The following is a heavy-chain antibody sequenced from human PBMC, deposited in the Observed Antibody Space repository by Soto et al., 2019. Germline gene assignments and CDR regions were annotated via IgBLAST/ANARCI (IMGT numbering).Heavy chain of an antibody. Sequence: QVQLVQSGAEVKKPGSSVKVSCKASGGTFSSYTISWVRQAPGQGLEWMGRIIPILGIANYAQKFQGRVTITADKSPSTAYMELSSLRSEDTAVYYCASAMVRGYAATTELDYWGQGTLVTVSS. CDR2: IIPILGIA. CDR1: GGTFSSYT. J-gene: IGHJ4*02. D-gene: IGHD3-10*01. CDR3: ASAMVRGYAATTELDY. V-gene: IGHV1-69*02.